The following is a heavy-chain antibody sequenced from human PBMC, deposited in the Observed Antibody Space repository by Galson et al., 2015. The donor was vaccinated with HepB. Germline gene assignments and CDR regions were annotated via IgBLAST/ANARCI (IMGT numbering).Heavy chain of an antibody. Sequence: SLRLSCAASGFTFSNAWMSWVRQAPGKGLEWVGRIKSKTDGGTTDYAAPVKGRFTISRDDSKNTLYLQMNSLKTEDTAVYYCTTGPPYEIVVVIEDDYWGQGTLVTVSS. V-gene: IGHV3-15*01. CDR2: IKSKTDGGTT. CDR3: TTGPPYEIVVVIEDDY. J-gene: IGHJ4*02. CDR1: GFTFSNAW. D-gene: IGHD3-22*01.